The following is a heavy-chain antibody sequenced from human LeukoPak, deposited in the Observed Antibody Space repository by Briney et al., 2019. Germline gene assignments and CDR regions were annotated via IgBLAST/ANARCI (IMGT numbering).Heavy chain of an antibody. CDR1: GGSISSSSYY. Sequence: SETLSLTCTVSGGSISSSSYYWGWIRQPPGKGLEWIGSIYYSGSTYYNPSLKSRVTISVDTSKNQFSLKLSSVTAADTAVYYCARKALVGDWFDPWGQGTLVTVSS. D-gene: IGHD6-6*01. CDR2: IYYSGST. CDR3: ARKALVGDWFDP. J-gene: IGHJ5*02. V-gene: IGHV4-39*07.